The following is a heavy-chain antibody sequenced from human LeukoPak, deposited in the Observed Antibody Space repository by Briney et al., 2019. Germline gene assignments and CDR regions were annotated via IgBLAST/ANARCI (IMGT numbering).Heavy chain of an antibody. V-gene: IGHV3-9*01. D-gene: IGHD3-10*01. CDR3: AKDNGEYYYGSGRFSFPLDY. CDR2: ISWNSGSI. CDR1: GFTFDDYA. J-gene: IGHJ4*02. Sequence: PGRSLRLSCAASGFTFDDYAMHWVRQAPGKGLEWVSGISWNSGSIGYADSVKGRFTISRDNAKNSLYLQMNSLRAEDTALYYCAKDNGEYYYGSGRFSFPLDYWGQGTLVTVSS.